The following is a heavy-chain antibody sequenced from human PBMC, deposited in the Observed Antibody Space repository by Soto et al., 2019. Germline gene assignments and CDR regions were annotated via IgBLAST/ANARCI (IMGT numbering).Heavy chain of an antibody. J-gene: IGHJ5*02. CDR3: ARANAPSWFDP. V-gene: IGHV4-31*03. CDR2: IYHSGTT. Sequence: PSETLSLTCIVSGASISTGGYYWSWIRQHPGKGLELIGYIYHSGTTYYNPSLESRLSISADSSKNLLSLNLTSVTAADTAIYYCARANAPSWFDPWGPGTLVTVSS. D-gene: IGHD2-2*01. CDR1: GASISTGGYY.